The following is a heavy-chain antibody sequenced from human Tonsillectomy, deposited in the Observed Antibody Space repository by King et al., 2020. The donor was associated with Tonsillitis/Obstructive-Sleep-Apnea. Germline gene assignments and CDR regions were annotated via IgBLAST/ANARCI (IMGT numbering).Heavy chain of an antibody. CDR1: GFTFSSYG. CDR3: ARGQYTSGWPYYGIDV. D-gene: IGHD6-19*01. Sequence: VQLVESGGGVVQPGRSLRLSCAASGFTFSSYGIHWVRQAPGKGLEWVAVIWYDENNKYYTDSVKGRFTISRDNPKNTLYLQMNSLRAEDTAVYYCARGQYTSGWPYYGIDVWGQGTTVTVSS. CDR2: IWYDENNK. V-gene: IGHV3-33*01. J-gene: IGHJ6*02.